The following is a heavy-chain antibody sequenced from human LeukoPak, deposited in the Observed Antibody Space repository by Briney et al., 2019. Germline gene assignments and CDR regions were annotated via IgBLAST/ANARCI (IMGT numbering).Heavy chain of an antibody. D-gene: IGHD6-13*01. V-gene: IGHV3-20*01. J-gene: IGHJ4*02. Sequence: PGGSLRLSCAASGFTFDDYGMSWVRQAPGKGLERVSGINWNGGSTGYADSVKGRFTISRDNAKNSLYLQMNSLRAEDTALYHCARSTSSIAAAGTDYWGQGTLVTVSS. CDR3: ARSTSSIAAAGTDY. CDR1: GFTFDDYG. CDR2: INWNGGST.